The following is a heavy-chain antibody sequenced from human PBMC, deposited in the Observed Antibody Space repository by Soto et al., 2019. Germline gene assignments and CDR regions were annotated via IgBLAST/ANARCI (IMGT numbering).Heavy chain of an antibody. CDR3: ASHPLYCSGTICYGFYTMDV. CDR1: DGKSSSSSYC. Sequence: PSEMLCDTKSVSDGKSSSSSYCWVWNKKTTGKGLDWIGTIYYGVNTYSPPSLKSRVTISVDTSKNQFSLELSSVTAADTAVYSCASHPLYCSGTICYGFYTMDVWVQRSTVIVSS. J-gene: IGHJ6*02. CDR2: IYYGVNT. D-gene: IGHD2-2*01. V-gene: IGHV4-39*01.